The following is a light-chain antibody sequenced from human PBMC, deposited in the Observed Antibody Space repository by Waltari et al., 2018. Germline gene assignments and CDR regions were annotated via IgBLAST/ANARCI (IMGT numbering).Light chain of an antibody. CDR1: QSVSYDY. CDR2: VAS. CDR3: QQYADSST. J-gene: IGKJ1*01. V-gene: IGKV3-20*01. Sequence: EIVLTQSPATLALSPGEAATLSCRASQSVSYDYLAWYQQKPGQSPRLVIYVASTRATDVPVRFSGSGSGTAFTLTISRLEPEDFAMYYCQQYADSSTFGQGTKVE.